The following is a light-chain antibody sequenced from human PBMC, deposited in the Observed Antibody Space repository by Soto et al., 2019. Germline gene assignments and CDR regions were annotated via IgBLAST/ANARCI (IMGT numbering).Light chain of an antibody. CDR1: QSISNY. J-gene: IGKJ1*01. CDR3: QQSFSPLWT. Sequence: DIQMTQSPSSLSASVGARVTITCRASQSISNYLNWYQQKPGKATKLLIYAASRMQSGVPSRFSGSGSETDFTLTISSLQPDDSATYYCQQSFSPLWTFGQGTKVEV. CDR2: AAS. V-gene: IGKV1-39*01.